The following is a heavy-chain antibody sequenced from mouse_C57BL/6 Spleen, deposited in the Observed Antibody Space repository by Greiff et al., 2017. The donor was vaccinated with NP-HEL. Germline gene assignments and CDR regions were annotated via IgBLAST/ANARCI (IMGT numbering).Heavy chain of an antibody. CDR3: ARVGLRGFAY. CDR2: IDPSDSYT. J-gene: IGHJ3*01. CDR1: GYTFTSYW. Sequence: QVQLQQPGAELVKPGASVKLSCKASGYTFTSYWMQWVKQRPGQGLEWIGEIDPSDSYTNYNQKFKGKATLTVDTSSSTAYMQLSSLTSEDSAVYYCARVGLRGFAYWGQGTLVTVSA. D-gene: IGHD1-1*01. V-gene: IGHV1-50*01.